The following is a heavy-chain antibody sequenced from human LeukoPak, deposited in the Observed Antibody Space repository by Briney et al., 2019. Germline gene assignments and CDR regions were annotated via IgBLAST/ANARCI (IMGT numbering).Heavy chain of an antibody. CDR3: AELGITMIGGV. CDR1: GFMFSKSW. Sequence: QPGGSLRLSCAASGFMFSKSWMHWVRQVPGKGLVWVARIYNDGSTTNYADSVKGRFTISRDNAKNSLYLQMNSLRAEDTAVYYCAELGITMIGGVWGKGTTVTISS. D-gene: IGHD3-10*02. CDR2: IYNDGSTT. J-gene: IGHJ6*04. V-gene: IGHV3-74*01.